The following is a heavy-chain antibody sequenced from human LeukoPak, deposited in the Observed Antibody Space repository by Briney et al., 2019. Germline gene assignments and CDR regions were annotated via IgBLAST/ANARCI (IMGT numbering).Heavy chain of an antibody. J-gene: IGHJ4*02. Sequence: SETLSLTCIVSRGSISSYYWSWIRQPPGKGLEWIGYLYHGGSTNYNPSLKSRVTISVDTSKNQFSLNLSSVTAADTAVYYCARLSTYYDSSDYYYLYYFDYWGQGTLVTVSS. CDR3: ARLSTYYDSSDYYYLYYFDY. V-gene: IGHV4-59*08. D-gene: IGHD3-22*01. CDR1: RGSISSYY. CDR2: LYHGGST.